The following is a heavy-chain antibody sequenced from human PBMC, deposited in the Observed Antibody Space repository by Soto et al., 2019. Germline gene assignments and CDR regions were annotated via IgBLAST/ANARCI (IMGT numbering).Heavy chain of an antibody. D-gene: IGHD3-3*02. CDR3: AARHFWSGPWTYTRLDY. V-gene: IGHV4-4*02. Sequence: SETLSLTSAVSGDSINSSHWWNWVRQPPGKGLEWIGQISHSGSTNYNPSLTSRVNKSVDKSKNHFSLKLTSVTAADTAVYYWAARHFWSGPWTYTRLDYWVQGSLVTGSS. CDR1: GDSINSSHW. CDR2: ISHSGST. J-gene: IGHJ4*02.